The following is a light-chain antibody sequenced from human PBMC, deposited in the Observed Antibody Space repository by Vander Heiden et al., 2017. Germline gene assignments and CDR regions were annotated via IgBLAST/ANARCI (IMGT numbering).Light chain of an antibody. Sequence: DIQMTQSPSTQSASVGERVTITCRASQSISSRLAWYQQKPGKAPKLLIYEASSLEGGVPSRFSGSGSGTEFTLTISSLQHDDFATYYCQQYNTYSTFGQGNKVEIE. CDR2: EAS. V-gene: IGKV1-5*03. CDR1: QSISSR. CDR3: QQYNTYST. J-gene: IGKJ1*01.